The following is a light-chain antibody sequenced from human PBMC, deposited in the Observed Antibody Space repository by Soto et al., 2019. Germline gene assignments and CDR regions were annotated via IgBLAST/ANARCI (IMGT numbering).Light chain of an antibody. Sequence: QSALTQPASSVSGSPGQSITISCTGTSSDVGSYNLVSWYQQHPGKAPKLMIYEGSKRPSGVSNRFSGSKSGNTASLTISGLQAADEADYYCCSYGGSSTFVVFGGGTQLTVL. CDR1: SSDVGSYNL. J-gene: IGLJ2*01. CDR3: CSYGGSSTFVV. V-gene: IGLV2-23*03. CDR2: EGS.